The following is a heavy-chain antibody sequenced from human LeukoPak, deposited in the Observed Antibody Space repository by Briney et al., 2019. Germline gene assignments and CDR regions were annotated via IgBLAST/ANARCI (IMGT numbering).Heavy chain of an antibody. D-gene: IGHD4/OR15-4a*01. CDR3: ARRAGAYSHPYDY. V-gene: IGHV3-53*01. J-gene: IGHJ4*02. Sequence: GGSLTLSCTVSGFTVSSNSMSWVRQAPGKGLEWVSFIYSDNTHYSDSVKGRFTISRDNSKNTLYLQMNSLRAEDTPVYYCARRAGAYSHPYDYWGQGTLVTVSS. CDR2: IYSDNT. CDR1: GFTVSSNS.